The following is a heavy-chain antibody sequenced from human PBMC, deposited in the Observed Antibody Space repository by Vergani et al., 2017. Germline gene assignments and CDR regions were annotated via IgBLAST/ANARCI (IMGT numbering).Heavy chain of an antibody. CDR2: ISSSSSYI. CDR3: ARLIYDSSGYYSYYYYYGMDV. J-gene: IGHJ6*02. V-gene: IGHV3-21*01. Sequence: EVQLVESGGGLVKPGGSLRLSCAASGFTFSSYSMNWVRQAPGKGLEWVSSISSSSSYIYYADSVKGRFTISRDNAKNSLYLQMNSLRAEDTAVYYCARLIYDSSGYYSYYYYYGMDVWGQGTTVTVSS. D-gene: IGHD3-22*01. CDR1: GFTFSSYS.